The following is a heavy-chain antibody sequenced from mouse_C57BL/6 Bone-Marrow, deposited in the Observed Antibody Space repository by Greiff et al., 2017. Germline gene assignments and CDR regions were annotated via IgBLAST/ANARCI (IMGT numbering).Heavy chain of an antibody. CDR3: AISTTVVARIFYYAMDY. D-gene: IGHD1-1*01. CDR1: GYTFTDYN. J-gene: IGHJ4*01. Sequence: VQLQQSGPELVKPGASVKMSCKASGYTFTDYNMHWVKQSHGKSLEWIGYINPNNGGTSYNKKFKGKATLTVNKSSSTAYMELRSLPSEDSAVYYCAISTTVVARIFYYAMDYWGQGTSVTVSS. CDR2: INPNNGGT. V-gene: IGHV1-22*01.